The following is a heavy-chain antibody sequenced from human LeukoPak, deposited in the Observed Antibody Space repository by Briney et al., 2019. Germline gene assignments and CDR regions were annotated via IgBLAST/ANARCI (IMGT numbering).Heavy chain of an antibody. CDR2: ISSSSSYI. CDR3: ARSSYCGGDCYRSRFDY. CDR1: GFNFNNYA. D-gene: IGHD2-21*02. J-gene: IGHJ4*02. Sequence: GGSLRLSCAASGFNFNNYAMSWVRQAPGKGLEWVSSISSSSSYIYYADSVKGRFTISRDNAKNSLYLQMNSLRAEDTAVYYCARSSYCGGDCYRSRFDYWGQGTQVTVSS. V-gene: IGHV3-21*01.